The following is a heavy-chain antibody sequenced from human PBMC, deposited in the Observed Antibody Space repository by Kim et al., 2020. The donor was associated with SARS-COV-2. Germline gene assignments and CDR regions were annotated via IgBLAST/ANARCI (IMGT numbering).Heavy chain of an antibody. CDR2: IIPIFGTA. CDR3: ARESRQAPDYFYGMDV. Sequence: SVKVSCKASGGTFSSYAISWVRQAPGQGLEWMGGIIPIFGTANYAQKFQGRVTITADKSTSTAYMELSSLRSEDTAVYYCARESRQAPDYFYGMDVWGQGTTVTVSS. CDR1: GGTFSSYA. V-gene: IGHV1-69*06. J-gene: IGHJ6*02.